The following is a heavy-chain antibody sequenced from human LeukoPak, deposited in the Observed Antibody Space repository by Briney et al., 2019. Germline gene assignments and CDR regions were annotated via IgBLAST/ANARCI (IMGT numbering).Heavy chain of an antibody. V-gene: IGHV4-59*01. CDR2: IYNRGST. D-gene: IGHD3-10*01. CDR3: ARVGGSGSYPRNYFDY. J-gene: IGHJ4*02. Sequence: PSETLSLTCTVSGGSTSSYYWSWIRQPPGEGLEWIGYIYNRGSTDYNPSLKSRVTISVDTSKNQFSLKLRSVTAADTAVYYCARVGGSGSYPRNYFDYWGQGILVTVSS. CDR1: GGSTSSYY.